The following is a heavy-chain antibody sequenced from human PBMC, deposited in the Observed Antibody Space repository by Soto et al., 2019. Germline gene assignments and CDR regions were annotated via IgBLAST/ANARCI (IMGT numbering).Heavy chain of an antibody. J-gene: IGHJ4*02. CDR1: GYTFTSYG. Sequence: ASVKVSCKASGYTFTSYGISWVRQAPGQGLEWMGWISAYNGNTNYAQKLQGRVTMTTDTSTSTAYMELRSLRSDDTAMYYCARVSEVYGYFDYWGQGTLVTVSS. CDR2: ISAYNGNT. D-gene: IGHD4-17*01. CDR3: ARVSEVYGYFDY. V-gene: IGHV1-18*01.